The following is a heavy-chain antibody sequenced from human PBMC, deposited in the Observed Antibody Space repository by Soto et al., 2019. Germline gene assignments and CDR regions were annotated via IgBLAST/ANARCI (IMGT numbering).Heavy chain of an antibody. D-gene: IGHD3-3*01. J-gene: IGHJ6*02. CDR1: GFTFSSYA. Sequence: EVQLLESGGGLVQPGGSLRLSCAASGFTFSSYAMRWVRQAPGKGLEWVSAISGSGGSTYYADSVKGRFTISRDNSKNTLYLQMNSLRAEDTAVYYCAKDSSSYYDFWSGYYTAIYYYYGMDVWGQGTTVTVSS. CDR3: AKDSSSYYDFWSGYYTAIYYYYGMDV. CDR2: ISGSGGST. V-gene: IGHV3-23*01.